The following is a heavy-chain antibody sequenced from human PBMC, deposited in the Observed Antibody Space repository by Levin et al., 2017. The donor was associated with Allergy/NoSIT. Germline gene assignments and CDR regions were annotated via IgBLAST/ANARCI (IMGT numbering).Heavy chain of an antibody. CDR1: GGSISSYY. CDR2: IYTSGST. Sequence: PSETLSLTCTVSGGSISSYYWSWIRQPAGKGLEWIGRIYTSGSTNYNPSLKSRVTMSVDTSKNQFSLKLSSVTAADTAVYYCARDQDSSGWRGYYYYGMDVWGQGTTVTVSS. V-gene: IGHV4-4*07. CDR3: ARDQDSSGWRGYYYYGMDV. J-gene: IGHJ6*02. D-gene: IGHD6-19*01.